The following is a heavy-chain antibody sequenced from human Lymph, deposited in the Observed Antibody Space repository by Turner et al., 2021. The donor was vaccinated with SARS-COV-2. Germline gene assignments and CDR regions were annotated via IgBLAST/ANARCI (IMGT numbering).Heavy chain of an antibody. V-gene: IGHV3-7*01. CDR3: ARLSMGDWHFDL. Sequence: EVQLVESGGGSVQPGGSLRLSCAASGFTFITYWMSWVRQAPGKGLEWVANIKQDGSEKYYVDSVKGRFTISRDNAKNSLYLQMNSLRAEDTAVYYCARLSMGDWHFDLWGRGTLVTVSS. CDR2: IKQDGSEK. D-gene: IGHD1-26*01. J-gene: IGHJ2*01. CDR1: GFTFITYW.